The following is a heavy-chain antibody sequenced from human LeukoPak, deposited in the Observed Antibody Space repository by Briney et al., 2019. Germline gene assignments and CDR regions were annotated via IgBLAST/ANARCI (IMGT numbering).Heavy chain of an antibody. CDR2: ISGSGGST. CDR3: AKVVYDSSGYYFYY. Sequence: GGSLRLSCAASGFTFSSYAMSWVRQAPGKGLEWVSTISGSGGSTYYADSVKGRFTVSRDNSKNTLYLQMNSLRAEDTAVYYCAKVVYDSSGYYFYYWGQGTLVTVSS. CDR1: GFTFSSYA. D-gene: IGHD3-22*01. V-gene: IGHV3-23*01. J-gene: IGHJ4*02.